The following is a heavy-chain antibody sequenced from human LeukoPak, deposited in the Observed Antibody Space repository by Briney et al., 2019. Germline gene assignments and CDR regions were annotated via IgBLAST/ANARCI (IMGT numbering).Heavy chain of an antibody. J-gene: IGHJ5*02. V-gene: IGHV3-7*01. CDR2: MKDDGGEI. Sequence: GGSLKLSCEASGFPFSNYWMSWVRQAPGQGLEWVGNMKDDGGEINYVDSVKGRFTISRDNAKNSLYLHMNSLRVDDTAVYYCARDRGYSTFDNWGQGTLVTVSS. D-gene: IGHD4-23*01. CDR3: ARDRGYSTFDN. CDR1: GFPFSNYW.